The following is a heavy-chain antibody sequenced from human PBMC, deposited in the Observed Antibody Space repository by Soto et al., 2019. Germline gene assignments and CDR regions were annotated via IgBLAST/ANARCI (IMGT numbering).Heavy chain of an antibody. CDR2: ISSSSSTI. CDR1: GFTFSSYT. Sequence: EVQLVESGGGLVQPGGSLRLSCAASGFTFSSYTMNWVRQAPGKGLEWVSYISSSSSTIYYADSVKGRFTISRDNAKNSLYLQMNSLRAEDKAVYYCARLLLGYYYGMDVWGQGTTVTVSS. J-gene: IGHJ6*02. CDR3: ARLLLGYYYGMDV. V-gene: IGHV3-48*01. D-gene: IGHD2-21*01.